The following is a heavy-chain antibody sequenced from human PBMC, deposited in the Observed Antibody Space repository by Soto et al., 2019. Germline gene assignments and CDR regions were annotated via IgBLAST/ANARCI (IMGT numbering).Heavy chain of an antibody. CDR1: GYSFTSYW. CDR2: IYPGDSDT. CDR3: ARSVPNYYDSSGADFDY. D-gene: IGHD3-22*01. Sequence: GESLKISCKGSGYSFTSYWIGWVRQMPGKGLEWMGIIYPGDSDTRYSPSFQGQVTISADKSISTAYLQWSSLKASDTAMYYCARSVPNYYDSSGADFDYWGQGTLVTVSS. J-gene: IGHJ4*02. V-gene: IGHV5-51*01.